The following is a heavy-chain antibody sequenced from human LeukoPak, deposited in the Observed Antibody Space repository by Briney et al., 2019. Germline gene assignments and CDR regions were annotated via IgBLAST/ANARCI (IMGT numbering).Heavy chain of an antibody. Sequence: GASVKVSCKVSGGTFSSYAISWVRQAPGQGLEWMGGIIPIFGTANYAQKFQGRVTITADKSTSTAYMELSSLRSEDTAVYYCARERPVLRYFDWSPEDYYYYMDVWGKGTTVTISS. CDR2: IIPIFGTA. CDR1: GGTFSSYA. D-gene: IGHD3-9*01. CDR3: ARERPVLRYFDWSPEDYYYYMDV. J-gene: IGHJ6*03. V-gene: IGHV1-69*06.